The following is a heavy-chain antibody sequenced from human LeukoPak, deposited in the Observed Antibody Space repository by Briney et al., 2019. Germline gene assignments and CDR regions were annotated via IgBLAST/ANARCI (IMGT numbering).Heavy chain of an antibody. CDR1: GFTFDDYT. D-gene: IGHD5-12*01. J-gene: IGHJ4*02. CDR2: ISWDGGST. V-gene: IGHV3-43*01. CDR3: AKDGAPYSGYGGFDY. Sequence: GGSLRLSCAASGFTFDDYTMHWVRLAPGKGLEWVSLISWDGGSTYYADSVKGRFTISRDNSKNSLYLQMNSLRTEDTALYYCAKDGAPYSGYGGFDYWGQGTLVTVSS.